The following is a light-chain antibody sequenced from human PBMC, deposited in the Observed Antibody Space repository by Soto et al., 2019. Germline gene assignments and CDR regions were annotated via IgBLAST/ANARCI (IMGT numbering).Light chain of an antibody. CDR3: FSYAGGNKV. CDR2: EVT. CDR1: SSDVGAYNS. J-gene: IGLJ1*01. V-gene: IGLV2-8*01. Sequence: QSALTQPPSASGSPGQSVTISCTGASSDVGAYNSVSWYQQHPGKAPKLMIYEVTKRPSGAPDRFSGSKSGNTASLTVSGLQAEDEADYYCFSYAGGNKVFGTGTKLTVL.